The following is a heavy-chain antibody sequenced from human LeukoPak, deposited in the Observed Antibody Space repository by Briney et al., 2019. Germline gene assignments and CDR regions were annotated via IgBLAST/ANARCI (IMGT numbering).Heavy chain of an antibody. D-gene: IGHD5-24*01. CDR1: GFTFRNYW. Sequence: PGGSLRLSCAAPGFTFRNYWMIWVRQAPGKGLEWLGNIKGDGSEKGYADSVRGRFTISRDNAQTSLYLQMNSLRAEDTAVYYCARASDPWLQLTWGQGTLVTVSS. J-gene: IGHJ5*02. CDR3: ARASDPWLQLT. V-gene: IGHV3-7*05. CDR2: IKGDGSEK.